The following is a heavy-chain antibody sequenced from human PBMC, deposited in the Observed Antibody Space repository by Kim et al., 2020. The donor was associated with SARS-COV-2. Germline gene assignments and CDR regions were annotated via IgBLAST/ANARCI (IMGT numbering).Heavy chain of an antibody. Sequence: GGSLRLSCAASGFTFSSYWMNWVRQAPGKGLEWVADIRQDGREKYYVDSVKGRFTISRDNAKNSLYLEMNSLRAEETAVYYCARVRGYCSGGSWFPPDY. J-gene: IGHJ4*01. CDR3: ARVRGYCSGGSWFPPDY. V-gene: IGHV3-7*01. CDR2: IRQDGREK. CDR1: GFTFSSYW. D-gene: IGHD2-15*01.